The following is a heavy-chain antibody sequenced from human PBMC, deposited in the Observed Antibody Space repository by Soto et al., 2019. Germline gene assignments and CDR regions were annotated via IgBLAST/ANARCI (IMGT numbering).Heavy chain of an antibody. V-gene: IGHV1-18*01. Sequence: ASVKVSCKASGYTFSSYAITWVRQAPGQGLEWMGWISANNGNTHYAQKLQGRVTMTTDTSTSTGYMELRSLRSDDTAVYYCARGLSTSKLFGELLGSSMDVWCTGTTVTLSS. D-gene: IGHD3-10*02. CDR2: ISANNGNT. CDR3: ARGLSTSKLFGELLGSSMDV. J-gene: IGHJ6*03. CDR1: GYTFSSYA.